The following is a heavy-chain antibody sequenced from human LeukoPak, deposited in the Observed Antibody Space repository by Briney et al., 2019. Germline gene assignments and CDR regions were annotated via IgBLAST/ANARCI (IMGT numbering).Heavy chain of an antibody. J-gene: IGHJ3*02. CDR1: GGSVSSGSYY. D-gene: IGHD3-3*01. V-gene: IGHV4-61*01. CDR3: ARRSSIFGVVIIPLDAFDI. Sequence: SETLSLTCTVSGGSVSSGSYYWSWIRQPPGKGLEWIGYIYYSGSTNYNPSLKSRVTISVDTSKNQFSLKLSSVTAADTAVYYCARRSSIFGVVIIPLDAFDIWGQGTMVTVSS. CDR2: IYYSGST.